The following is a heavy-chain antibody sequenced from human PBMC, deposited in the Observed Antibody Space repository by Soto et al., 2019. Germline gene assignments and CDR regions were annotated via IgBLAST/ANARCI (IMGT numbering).Heavy chain of an antibody. D-gene: IGHD3-3*01. CDR3: AGSRRNDDFRSDPQLGDGMDV. Sequence: EVQLVESGGDLVQPGGSLRLSCAASGFILSHYEMNWVRQAPGKGLEWLAYVSSTSRVIYYADSVKGRFTISRDNGKKSLYLQINSLRAEDTAVYYCAGSRRNDDFRSDPQLGDGMDVWGQGTTVTVSS. J-gene: IGHJ6*02. CDR2: VSSTSRVI. V-gene: IGHV3-48*03. CDR1: GFILSHYE.